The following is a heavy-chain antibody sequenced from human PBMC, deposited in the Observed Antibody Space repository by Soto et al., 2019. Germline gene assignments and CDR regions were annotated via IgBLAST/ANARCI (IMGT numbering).Heavy chain of an antibody. CDR2: IWADGTTK. CDR3: ARDIGAAPFDY. CDR1: GFTLTSSG. Sequence: QVQLVESGGGVVQSGRSLRLSCAASGFTLTSSGMHWVRQAPGKGLEWVAVIWADGTTKDYAESLKGRFTISRDNSQNTLYLQMNSLRADDTAVYYCARDIGAAPFDYWGQGTLVTVSS. D-gene: IGHD3-16*01. J-gene: IGHJ4*02. V-gene: IGHV3-33*01.